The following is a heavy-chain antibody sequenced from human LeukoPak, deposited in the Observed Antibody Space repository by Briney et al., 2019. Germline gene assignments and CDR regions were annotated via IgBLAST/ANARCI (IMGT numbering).Heavy chain of an antibody. D-gene: IGHD3-3*01. V-gene: IGHV3-23*01. Sequence: GGSLRLSCAASGFTFSSSAISWVRQAPGKGLEWVSAISGSGGSTYYADSVKGRFTISRDNSKNTLYLQMNSLRAEDTAVYYCAKVSYDFWSGQHFDYWGQGTLVTVSS. J-gene: IGHJ4*02. CDR1: GFTFSSSA. CDR3: AKVSYDFWSGQHFDY. CDR2: ISGSGGST.